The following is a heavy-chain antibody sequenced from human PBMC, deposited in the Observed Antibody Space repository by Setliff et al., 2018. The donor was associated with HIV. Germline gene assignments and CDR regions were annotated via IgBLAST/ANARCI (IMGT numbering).Heavy chain of an antibody. CDR2: INHYGSG. Sequence: SETLSLTCAVYGESFNDYYWSWIRLPPGKGLEWIGEINHYGSGNYNPSLKSRVPSSVDTSKNQFSLTLTSVTAADTAVYYCARVRRGNNDAPPDHRFDPWGQGTLVTVSS. J-gene: IGHJ5*02. CDR1: GESFNDYY. CDR3: ARVRRGNNDAPPDHRFDP. V-gene: IGHV4-34*01. D-gene: IGHD1-1*01.